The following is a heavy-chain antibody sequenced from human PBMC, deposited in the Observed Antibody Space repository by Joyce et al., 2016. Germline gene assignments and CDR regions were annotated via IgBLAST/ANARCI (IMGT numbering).Heavy chain of an antibody. J-gene: IGHJ5*02. D-gene: IGHD4-23*01. CDR2: IYSGVPT. CDR3: TTHYGGYDWDL. V-gene: IGHV3-53*04. CDR1: GFNVSSKY. Sequence: QLVESGGGLVQPGGSLRLSCAASGFNVSSKYMTWVRQAPGKGLEWVSVIYSGVPTYYADSVKGRFTISRHNSKNTLDLQMNSLRCDDTAVYYCTTHYGGYDWDLWGQGTLVTVSS.